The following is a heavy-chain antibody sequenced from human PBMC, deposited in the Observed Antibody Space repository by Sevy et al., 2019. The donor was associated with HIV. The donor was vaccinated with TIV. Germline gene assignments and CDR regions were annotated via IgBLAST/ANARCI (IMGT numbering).Heavy chain of an antibody. CDR2: MTSNSRTI. V-gene: IGHV3-48*01. CDR3: ARGGATAHYYFDY. J-gene: IGHJ4*02. Sequence: GGSLRLSCTASGFTFSTYSMNWVRQAPGKGLEWVSHMTSNSRTIFYAGSVKGRFTISRDNGKNSLFLQMNSLRAEDTAVYYCARGGATAHYYFDYWGQGTLVTVSS. D-gene: IGHD5-12*01. CDR1: GFTFSTYS.